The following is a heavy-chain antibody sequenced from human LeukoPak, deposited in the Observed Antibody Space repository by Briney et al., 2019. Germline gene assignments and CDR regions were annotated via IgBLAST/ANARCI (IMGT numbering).Heavy chain of an antibody. J-gene: IGHJ4*02. CDR3: AKVGDNWDFDY. D-gene: IGHD1-1*01. CDR2: ISYDGSNK. Sequence: GGSLRLSCAASGFTFGSYAMHWVRQAPGKGLEWVALISYDGSNKYFADSVKGRFTISRDNSKNTLYLQMNSLTTEDTAVYYCAKVGDNWDFDYWGQGTLVTVSS. CDR1: GFTFGSYA. V-gene: IGHV3-30*04.